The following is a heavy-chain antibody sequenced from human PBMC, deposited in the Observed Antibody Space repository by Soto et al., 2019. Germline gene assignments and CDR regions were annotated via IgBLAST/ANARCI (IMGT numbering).Heavy chain of an antibody. J-gene: IGHJ4*02. CDR1: GFTFSSYD. Sequence: GGSLRLSCAASGFTFSSYDMHWVRQAPGKGLEWVAGISYDGSNKYYAESVKARFTISRDNSKNTLYLQMNSLRPEDTAVYYCARDDYGDYCFDDWGQGTLVTVSS. CDR2: ISYDGSNK. V-gene: IGHV3-30-3*01. CDR3: ARDDYGDYCFDD. D-gene: IGHD4-17*01.